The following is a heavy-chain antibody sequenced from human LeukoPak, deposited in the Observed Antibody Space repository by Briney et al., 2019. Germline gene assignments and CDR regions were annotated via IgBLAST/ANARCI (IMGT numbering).Heavy chain of an antibody. CDR3: ARSSIAVAGLHFFEY. J-gene: IGHJ4*02. CDR2: IYYSGST. V-gene: IGHV4-39*01. CDR1: GGSISSSSYY. D-gene: IGHD6-19*01. Sequence: SETSSDICTVSGGSISSSSYYWGWIRQPPGKGLEWIGSIYYSGSTYYNPSLKSRVTISVDTSKNQFSLKLSSVTAADTAVYYCARSSIAVAGLHFFEYWGAGKLVTVSS.